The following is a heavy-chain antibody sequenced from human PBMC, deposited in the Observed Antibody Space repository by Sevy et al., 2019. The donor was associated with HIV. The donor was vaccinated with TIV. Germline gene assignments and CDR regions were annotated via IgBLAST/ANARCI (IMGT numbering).Heavy chain of an antibody. Sequence: SETLSLTCTVSGGSINSDHWNWIRQPPGKGLEWIGYVYYTGGTNYNPSLKNRVTISVDRTKNQFSLKLTSVTAANTAVYYCARRNDFAIWGQGTMVTVSS. CDR2: VYYTGGT. J-gene: IGHJ3*02. CDR3: ARRNDFAI. CDR1: GGSINSDH. V-gene: IGHV4-59*08.